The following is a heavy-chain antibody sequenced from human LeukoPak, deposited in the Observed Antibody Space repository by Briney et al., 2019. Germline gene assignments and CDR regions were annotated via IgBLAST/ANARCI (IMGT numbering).Heavy chain of an antibody. CDR3: ARDSRYDILAGLDY. D-gene: IGHD3-9*01. V-gene: IGHV1-18*01. J-gene: IGHJ4*02. CDR1: VYTFTNYG. Sequence: ASVKVSCKASVYTFTNYGITWVRQAPGRGLEWVGWINTYSGRRNYPEKFEDRATMTTDTSTSTAYMDLRSLRSDDTAVYYGARDSRYDILAGLDYWGQGTLITVSS. CDR2: INTYSGRR.